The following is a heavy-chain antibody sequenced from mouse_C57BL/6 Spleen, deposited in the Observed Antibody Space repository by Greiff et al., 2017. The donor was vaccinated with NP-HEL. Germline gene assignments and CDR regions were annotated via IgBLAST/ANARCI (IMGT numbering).Heavy chain of an antibody. Sequence: QVQLQQSGAELVKPGASVKMSCKASGYTFTSYWITWVKQRPGQGLEWIGDLYPGSGSTNYNEKFKSKATLTVDTSSSTAYMQLSSLTSEDSAVYYCARCQNWDPYYAMDYWGQGTSVTVSS. D-gene: IGHD4-1*01. V-gene: IGHV1-55*01. CDR2: LYPGSGST. CDR3: ARCQNWDPYYAMDY. CDR1: GYTFTSYW. J-gene: IGHJ4*01.